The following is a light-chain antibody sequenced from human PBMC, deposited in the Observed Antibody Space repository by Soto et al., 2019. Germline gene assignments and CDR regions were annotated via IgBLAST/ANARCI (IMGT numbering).Light chain of an antibody. Sequence: EIVLTQSPATLSLSPGERATLSCRASQSVSSYLAWYQQKPGQAPRLLIYDASNRATGIPARFSGSGSGTDFTLTISSLQSEDFAVYYCQQYNNWPGLTFGGGTKVEIK. CDR1: QSVSSY. V-gene: IGKV3-11*01. CDR2: DAS. J-gene: IGKJ4*01. CDR3: QQYNNWPGLT.